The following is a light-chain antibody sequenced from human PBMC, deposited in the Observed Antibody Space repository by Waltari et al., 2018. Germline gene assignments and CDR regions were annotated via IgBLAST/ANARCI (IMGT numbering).Light chain of an antibody. CDR1: QSITTS. CDR3: QQYSSFST. CDR2: GAS. Sequence: DIQMTQSPSTLSASVGDTVIISCRASQSITTSLAWYQQKPGKAPDVLIYGASNLESGVPSRFSGSGSGTEFTLTISSLQPDDFATYYCQQYSSFSTFGLGTKV. V-gene: IGKV1-5*03. J-gene: IGKJ1*01.